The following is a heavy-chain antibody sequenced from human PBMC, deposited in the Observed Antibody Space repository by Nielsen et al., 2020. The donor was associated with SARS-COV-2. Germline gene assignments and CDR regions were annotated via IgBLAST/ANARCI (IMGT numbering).Heavy chain of an antibody. Sequence: SETLSLTCTVSGGSISSYYWSWIRQPPGKGLEWIGYTYYSGSTNYNPSLKSRVTISVDTSKNQFSLKLSSVTAADTAVYYCATTEAPYYYYYYMDVWGKGTTVTVSS. V-gene: IGHV4-59*01. CDR3: ATTEAPYYYYYYMDV. CDR2: TYYSGST. J-gene: IGHJ6*03. CDR1: GGSISSYY.